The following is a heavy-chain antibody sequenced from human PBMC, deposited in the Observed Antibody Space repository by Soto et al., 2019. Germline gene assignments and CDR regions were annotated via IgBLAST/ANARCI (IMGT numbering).Heavy chain of an antibody. CDR3: ARMAAMVPYYYYYYGMDV. CDR1: CGPISRGGYY. Sequence: TLSLPCPFSCGPISRGGYYLSWIRQHPGKGLEWIGYIYYSGSTYYNPSLKSRVTISVDTSKNQFSLKLSSVTAADTAVYYCARMAAMVPYYYYYYGMDVWGQGTTVTVSS. CDR2: IYYSGST. D-gene: IGHD5-18*01. V-gene: IGHV4-31*03. J-gene: IGHJ6*02.